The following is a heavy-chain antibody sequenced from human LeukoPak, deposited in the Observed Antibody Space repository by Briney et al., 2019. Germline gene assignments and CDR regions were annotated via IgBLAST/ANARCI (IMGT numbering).Heavy chain of an antibody. Sequence: PSETLSLTYTVSGGSISSYYWSWIRQPPGKGLEWIGYIYYSGSTNYNPSLKSRVTISVDTSKNQFSLKLSSVTAADTAVYYCARDRVAVAGGYYYYYMDVWGKGTTVTVSS. CDR2: IYYSGST. D-gene: IGHD6-19*01. CDR1: GGSISSYY. J-gene: IGHJ6*03. CDR3: ARDRVAVAGGYYYYYMDV. V-gene: IGHV4-59*01.